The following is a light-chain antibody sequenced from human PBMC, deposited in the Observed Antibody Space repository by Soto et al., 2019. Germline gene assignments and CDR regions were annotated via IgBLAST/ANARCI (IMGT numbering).Light chain of an antibody. V-gene: IGLV1-44*01. CDR1: SSNVGSNT. Sequence: QSMLTHPPSSSGAPGQRVTISCSGGSSNVGSNTVSWYQQFPGTAPKLLIHSNNKRPSGVPDRFSGSKSGTSASLAISGLQSEDEADYYCAAWDDSLNASVFGGGTMVTVL. J-gene: IGLJ1*01. CDR2: SNN. CDR3: AAWDDSLNASV.